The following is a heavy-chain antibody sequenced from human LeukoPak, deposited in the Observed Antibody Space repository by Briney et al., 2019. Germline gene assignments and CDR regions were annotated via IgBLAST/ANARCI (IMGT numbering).Heavy chain of an antibody. V-gene: IGHV3-49*04. CDR3: THLVNWNGLYEY. J-gene: IGHJ4*02. CDR1: GFTFGDYA. D-gene: IGHD1-20*01. CDR2: IRSKAYGGTT. Sequence: GGSLRLSCTASGFTFGDYAMSWVRQAPGKGLEWVGFIRSKAYGGTTEYAASVKGRFTISRDDSKSIAYLQMNSLKTEDTAVYYCTHLVNWNGLYEYWGQGTLVTVSS.